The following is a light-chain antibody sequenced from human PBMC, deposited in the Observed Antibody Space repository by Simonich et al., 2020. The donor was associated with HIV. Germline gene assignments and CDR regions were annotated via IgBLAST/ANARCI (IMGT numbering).Light chain of an antibody. CDR1: QGISSY. CDR3: QHLNSDPLT. J-gene: IGKJ3*01. CDR2: AAS. Sequence: IQLTQFPSFLSASVGDRVTITCRASQGISSYLAWYQQKPGNAPKLLIYAASTLQSGVPTRFSGSGSGTEFTLTISSLQPEEFATYYCQHLNSDPLTFGTGTKVDIK. V-gene: IGKV1-9*01.